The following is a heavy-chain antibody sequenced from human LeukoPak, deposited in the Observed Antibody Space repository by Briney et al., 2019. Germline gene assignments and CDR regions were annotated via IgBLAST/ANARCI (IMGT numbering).Heavy chain of an antibody. J-gene: IGHJ4*02. V-gene: IGHV1-18*01. CDR1: GYTFISYG. D-gene: IGHD3-22*01. Sequence: VASVKVSCKASGYTFISYGITWVRQAPGQGLEWMGWISTYNGNTNYAQKFQGRVTMTTDTSTSTGYMELRSLSSDDTAVYYCARFGGYYYDSSGYYSRMSQSNDYWGQGTLVTVSS. CDR2: ISTYNGNT. CDR3: ARFGGYYYDSSGYYSRMSQSNDY.